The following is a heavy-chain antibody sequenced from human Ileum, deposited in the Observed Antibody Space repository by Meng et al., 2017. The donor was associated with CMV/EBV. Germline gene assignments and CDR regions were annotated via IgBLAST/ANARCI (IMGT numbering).Heavy chain of an antibody. J-gene: IGHJ4*02. CDR3: AGGLIAFGGSVLDS. CDR1: GVAMTSGAYY. V-gene: IGHV4-30-4*01. Sequence: SGVAMTSGAYYWSWIRQSPGKGLEWIGYIYHTGNTHYDPSLKSRVTISVDTSKNQYSLKLTSVTAADSAVYYCAGGLIAFGGSVLDSWGQGSLVTVSS. D-gene: IGHD3-16*01. CDR2: IYHTGNT.